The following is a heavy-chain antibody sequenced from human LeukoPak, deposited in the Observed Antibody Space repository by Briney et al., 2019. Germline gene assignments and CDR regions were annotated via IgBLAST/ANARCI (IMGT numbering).Heavy chain of an antibody. V-gene: IGHV3-21*01. Sequence: GGSPRLSCAASGFTFSSYTMNWIRQAPGKGLEWVSSIRSSSSDIYYADSVKGRFTISRDNSKNTLYLQMNSLRAEDTAVYYCAKDPIAARPLYFDYWGQGTLVTVSS. J-gene: IGHJ4*02. CDR2: IRSSSSDI. D-gene: IGHD6-6*01. CDR3: AKDPIAARPLYFDY. CDR1: GFTFSSYT.